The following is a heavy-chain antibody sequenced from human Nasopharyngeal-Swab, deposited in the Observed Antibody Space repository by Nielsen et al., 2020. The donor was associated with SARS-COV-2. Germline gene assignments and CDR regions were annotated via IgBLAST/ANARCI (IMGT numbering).Heavy chain of an antibody. Sequence: SVKVSCKASGGTFSSYAISWVRQAPGQGLEWMGGIIPIFGTANYAQKFQGRVTITADESTSTAYMELSSLRSEDTAVYYCARSSAQQLADYYYYYMEVWGKGTTVTVSS. V-gene: IGHV1-69*13. J-gene: IGHJ6*03. D-gene: IGHD6-13*01. CDR2: IIPIFGTA. CDR3: ARSSAQQLADYYYYYMEV. CDR1: GGTFSSYA.